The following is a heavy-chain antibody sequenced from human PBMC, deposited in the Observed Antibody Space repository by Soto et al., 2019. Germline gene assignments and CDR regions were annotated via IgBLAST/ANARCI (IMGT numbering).Heavy chain of an antibody. D-gene: IGHD3-9*01. CDR1: GYPISSGYY. J-gene: IGHJ6*02. CDR2: LYHSGNT. Sequence: SETLSLTCAVSGYPISSGYYWGWIRQSPGKGLEWIGSLYHSGNTYYNPSLKSRVTISVDSSKNQFSLKLSSVTAADTAVYYCARMSAANYDILTGYYLPANYGMDVWGQGTTVTVSS. V-gene: IGHV4-38-2*01. CDR3: ARMSAANYDILTGYYLPANYGMDV.